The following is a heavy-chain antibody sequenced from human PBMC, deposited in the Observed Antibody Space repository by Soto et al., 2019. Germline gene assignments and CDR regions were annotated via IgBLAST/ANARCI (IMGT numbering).Heavy chain of an antibody. V-gene: IGHV2-5*02. CDR1: GFSLSTSGVG. Sequence: QITLKESGPTLVKPTQTLTLTCTFSGFSLSTSGVGVGWIRQPPGKALEWLALIYWDDDKRYSPSLKSRLTITKDTSKHQVVLTMTNMDPVDTATYYCAHMAVADTSAEYFQHWGQGTLVTVSS. D-gene: IGHD2-15*01. CDR2: IYWDDDK. CDR3: AHMAVADTSAEYFQH. J-gene: IGHJ1*01.